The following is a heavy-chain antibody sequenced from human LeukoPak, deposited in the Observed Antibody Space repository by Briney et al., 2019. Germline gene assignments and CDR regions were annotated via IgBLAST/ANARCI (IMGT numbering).Heavy chain of an antibody. CDR3: ARVTRRVIDY. CDR2: TYYRSKLYN. V-gene: IGHV6-1*01. D-gene: IGHD3-10*01. CDR1: GDILSSNSAA. J-gene: IGHJ4*02. Sequence: SQTLSLTCALSGDILSSNSAAWHWVRQSPSRGLEWLGRTYYRSKLYNDYAVSVRSRITINPDASKNQFSLQLNSVTPEATAVYYCARVTRRVIDYWGQGTLVTVSS.